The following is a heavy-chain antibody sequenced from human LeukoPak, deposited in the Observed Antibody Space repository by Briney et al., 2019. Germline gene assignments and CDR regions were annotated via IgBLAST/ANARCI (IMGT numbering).Heavy chain of an antibody. CDR1: GGTFSSYA. V-gene: IGHV1-69*05. D-gene: IGHD3-9*01. Sequence: GASVKVSCKASGGTFSSYAISWVRQAPGQGLEWMGRINTMSGTTNYTQRLQGRVTMTTDESTTTAFMELSRLTAEDTALYYCTRGDDFLAAYNYMDVWGKGTSVIVSS. CDR3: TRGDDFLAAYNYMDV. CDR2: INTMSGTT. J-gene: IGHJ6*04.